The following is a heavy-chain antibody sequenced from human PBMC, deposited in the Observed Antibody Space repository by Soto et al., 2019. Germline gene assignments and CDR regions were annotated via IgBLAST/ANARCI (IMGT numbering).Heavy chain of an antibody. CDR3: ARESYCSSTSCYDL. J-gene: IGHJ4*02. CDR2: ISSSSSTI. V-gene: IGHV3-48*01. Sequence: GGSLRLSCAASGFTFSSYSMNWVRQAPGKGLEWVSYISSSSSTIYYADSVKGRFTISRDNAKNSLYLQMNSLRAEDTAVYYCARESYCSSTSCYDLWGQGTLVTVSS. D-gene: IGHD2-2*01. CDR1: GFTFSSYS.